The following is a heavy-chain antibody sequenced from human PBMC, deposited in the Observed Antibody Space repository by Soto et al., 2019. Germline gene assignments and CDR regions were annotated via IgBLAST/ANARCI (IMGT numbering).Heavy chain of an antibody. V-gene: IGHV4-39*02. Sequence: SETLSLTCTVSGGSVSSNSYSWGWIRQSPGKGLEWIATIYSAENTYCHPSLLSRVTISVDTSMNEFSLKLTSVTAADTAVYYCARDKITGLFDYWGQGTLVTVSS. CDR3: ARDKITGLFDY. CDR1: GGSVSSNSYS. CDR2: IYSAENT. D-gene: IGHD2-8*02. J-gene: IGHJ4*02.